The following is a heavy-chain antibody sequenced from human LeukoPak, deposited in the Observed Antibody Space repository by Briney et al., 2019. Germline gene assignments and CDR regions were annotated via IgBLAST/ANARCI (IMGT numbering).Heavy chain of an antibody. J-gene: IGHJ5*02. D-gene: IGHD6-19*01. V-gene: IGHV4-4*02. Sequence: SETLSLTCAVSGGSISSRNWWSWVRQPPGKGLEWIGEINHSGSTNYNPSLKSRVTISLDTSKNQFSLNLTSVTAADTAVYYCATVAGSLGHWFDPWGQGTLVTVSS. CDR2: INHSGST. CDR3: ATVAGSLGHWFDP. CDR1: GGSISSRNW.